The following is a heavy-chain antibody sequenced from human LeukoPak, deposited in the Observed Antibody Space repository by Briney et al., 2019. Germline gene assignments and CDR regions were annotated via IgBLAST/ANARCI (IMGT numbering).Heavy chain of an antibody. CDR1: GFTFSSYE. V-gene: IGHV3-48*03. D-gene: IGHD2-21*01. J-gene: IGHJ4*02. CDR2: ISSSGSTI. CDR3: ARNDTWGGDGSH. Sequence: GGSLRLSCAASGFTFSSYEMNWVRQAPGKGLEWVSYISSSGSTIYYADSVKGRFTISRDNAKNSLYLQMNSLRAEDTAVYYCARNDTWGGDGSHWGQGTLVTVSS.